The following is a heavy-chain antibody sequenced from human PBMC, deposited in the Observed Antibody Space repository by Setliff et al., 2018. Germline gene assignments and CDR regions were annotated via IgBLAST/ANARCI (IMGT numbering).Heavy chain of an antibody. CDR3: ARVRITPYCMDV. Sequence: SETLSLTCTVSGGSMGSYYWTWIRQSAGKGLEWIGRVYTTGSTAFNPSLNSRVTMSLDKSKNQFSLKLYSVTAADTAVCFCARVRITPYCMDVWGKGTTVTVSS. D-gene: IGHD3-10*01. V-gene: IGHV4-4*07. CDR1: GGSMGSYY. J-gene: IGHJ6*03. CDR2: VYTTGST.